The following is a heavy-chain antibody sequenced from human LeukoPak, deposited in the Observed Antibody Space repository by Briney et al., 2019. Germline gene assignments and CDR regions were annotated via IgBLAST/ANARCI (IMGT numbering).Heavy chain of an antibody. D-gene: IGHD2-2*01. CDR1: GYTFSNFG. J-gene: IGHJ4*02. CDR3: ARDGTSTDDY. V-gene: IGHV1-18*01. Sequence: ASVKVSCKASGYTFSNFGINWVRQAPGQGLEWIAWISGNNDNPNYGQKYQGRFTVTTDSSTSTAYMELRNLRADDTAVYYCARDGTSTDDYWGQGTLVTVSS. CDR2: ISGNNDNP.